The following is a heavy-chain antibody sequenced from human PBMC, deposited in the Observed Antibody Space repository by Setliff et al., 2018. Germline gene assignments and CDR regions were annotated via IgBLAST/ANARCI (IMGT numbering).Heavy chain of an antibody. D-gene: IGHD6-25*01. CDR3: ARSPANGGHDAFDV. CDR1: TFTLGTYS. V-gene: IGHV3-21*06. Sequence: SLKISCAASTFTLGTYSMHWVRQAPGKGLAWASSISPYSDYIYYADSVKGRFTISRDNAKNSLYLQMNSLGAEDTAVYFCARSPANGGHDAFDVWGQGTMVTVSS. CDR2: ISPYSDYI. J-gene: IGHJ3*01.